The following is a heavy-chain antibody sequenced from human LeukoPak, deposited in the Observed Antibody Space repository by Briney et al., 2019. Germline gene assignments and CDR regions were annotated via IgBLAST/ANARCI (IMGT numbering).Heavy chain of an antibody. CDR2: INHSGST. D-gene: IGHD5-12*01. J-gene: IGHJ3*02. Sequence: PSETLSLTCAVYGGSFTGNYWRWIRQPPGKGLEWIREINHSGSTKYNPSLKSRVTMSVDASTNQFFLRLTSVTAADTAVYYCACNAVRYSAYDREEDPSDIWGQGTMVTVSS. CDR1: GGSFTGNY. V-gene: IGHV4-34*01. CDR3: ACNAVRYSAYDREEDPSDI.